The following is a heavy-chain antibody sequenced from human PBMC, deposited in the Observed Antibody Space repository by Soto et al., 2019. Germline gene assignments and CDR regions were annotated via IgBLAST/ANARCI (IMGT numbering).Heavy chain of an antibody. Sequence: PSQTLSLTCAISGDSVSSNSAAWNWIRQSPSRGLEWLGRTYYRSKWYNDYAVSVKSRITINPDTSKNQFSLQLNSVTPEDTAVYYCARGTTIAVAGSILFPYWGQGTLVTVSS. D-gene: IGHD6-19*01. CDR3: ARGTTIAVAGSILFPY. V-gene: IGHV6-1*01. CDR2: TYYRSKWYN. CDR1: GDSVSSNSAA. J-gene: IGHJ4*02.